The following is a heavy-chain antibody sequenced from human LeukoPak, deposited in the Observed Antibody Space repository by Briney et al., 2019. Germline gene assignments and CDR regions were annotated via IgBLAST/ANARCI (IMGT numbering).Heavy chain of an antibody. CDR3: AREGYDILTGSNWFDP. V-gene: IGHV1-2*04. CDR2: INPNSGGT. CDR1: GYTFTGYY. D-gene: IGHD3-9*01. Sequence: ASVKVSCKASGYTFTGYYMHWVRQAPGQGLEWMGWINPNSGGTNYAQKFQGWVTMTRDTSISTAYMELSRLRSDDTAVYYCAREGYDILTGSNWFDPWGQGTLVTVSS. J-gene: IGHJ5*02.